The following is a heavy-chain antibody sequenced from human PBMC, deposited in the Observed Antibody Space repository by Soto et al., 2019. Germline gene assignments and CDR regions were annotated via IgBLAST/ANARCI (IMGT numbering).Heavy chain of an antibody. CDR2: INHSGST. D-gene: IGHD1-26*01. CDR3: ASPHSSGSYPYKYYFDY. Sequence: PSETLSLTCVVYGGSFSGYYWSWIRQPPGKGLEWIGEINHSGSTNYSPSLKSRVTISVDTSKNQFSLKLSSVTAADTAVYYCASPHSSGSYPYKYYFDYWGQGTLVTVSS. CDR1: GGSFSGYY. J-gene: IGHJ4*02. V-gene: IGHV4-34*01.